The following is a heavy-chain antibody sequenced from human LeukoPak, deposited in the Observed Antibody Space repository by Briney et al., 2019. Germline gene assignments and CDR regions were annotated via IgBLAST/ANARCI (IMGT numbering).Heavy chain of an antibody. CDR3: ARTPNYGFWNNYGSLDS. D-gene: IGHD3-3*01. CDR1: GFTFSSYS. Sequence: GGSLRLSCAASGFTFSSYSMNWVRQAPGKGLEWVSYISSSSSTIYYADSLKGRFTISRDNAKNSLYLQMNSLRAEDTAVYYCARTPNYGFWNNYGSLDSWGQGTLVTISS. V-gene: IGHV3-48*01. CDR2: ISSSSSTI. J-gene: IGHJ4*02.